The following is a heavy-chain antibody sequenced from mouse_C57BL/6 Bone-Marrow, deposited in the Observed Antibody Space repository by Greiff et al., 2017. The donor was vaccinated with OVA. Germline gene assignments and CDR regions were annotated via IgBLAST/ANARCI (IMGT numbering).Heavy chain of an antibody. D-gene: IGHD2-4*01. CDR2: IDPSDSYT. V-gene: IGHV1-69*01. J-gene: IGHJ4*01. Sequence: VQLQQPGAELVMPGASVKLSCKASGYTFTSYWMHWVKQRPGQGLEWIGEIDPSDSYTNYNQKFKGQSTLTVDKSSSTAYMQLSSLTSEDSAVYYCAIHDYDGGLYAMDYWGQGTAGTVSS. CDR3: AIHDYDGGLYAMDY. CDR1: GYTFTSYW.